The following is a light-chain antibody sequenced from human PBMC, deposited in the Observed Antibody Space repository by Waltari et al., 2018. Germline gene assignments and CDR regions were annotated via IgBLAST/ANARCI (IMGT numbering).Light chain of an antibody. V-gene: IGKV1-39*01. CDR3: QQSYIAPPT. CDR2: STS. Sequence: DIQMTQSPSSLSAAVGDSVTITCRASKTSSNNLHWYQQKPGKAPKLLIYSTSTLQSGVPSRFSGSISGTDFTLTITSLQPEDFATYYCQQSYIAPPTFGGGTKVGIK. J-gene: IGKJ4*01. CDR1: KTSSNN.